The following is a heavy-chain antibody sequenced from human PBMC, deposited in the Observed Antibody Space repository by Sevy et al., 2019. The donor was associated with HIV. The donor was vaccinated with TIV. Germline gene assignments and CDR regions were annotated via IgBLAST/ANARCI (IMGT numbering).Heavy chain of an antibody. CDR1: GGTFSSYA. V-gene: IGHV1-69*13. Sequence: ASVKVSCKASGGTFSSYAISWVRQAPGQGLEWMGGIIPIFGTANYAQKFQGRVTITADESTSPAYMELSSLRSEDTAVYYCARESDDSSGYRGLGYFQHWGQGTLVTVSS. D-gene: IGHD3-22*01. J-gene: IGHJ1*01. CDR3: ARESDDSSGYRGLGYFQH. CDR2: IIPIFGTA.